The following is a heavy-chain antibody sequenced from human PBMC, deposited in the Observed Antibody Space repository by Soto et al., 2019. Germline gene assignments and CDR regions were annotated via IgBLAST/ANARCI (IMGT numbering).Heavy chain of an antibody. Sequence: QLQLQESGPGLVKPSETLSLTCTVSGGSISSSSYYWGWIRQPPGKGLEWIGSIYYSGSTYYNPSHKSRVTISVDTSKNQFSLKLSSVTAADTAVYYCARPLGGSGAAGDGFDPWGQGTLVTVSS. D-gene: IGHD3-10*01. V-gene: IGHV4-39*01. J-gene: IGHJ5*02. CDR2: IYYSGST. CDR1: GGSISSSSYY. CDR3: ARPLGGSGAAGDGFDP.